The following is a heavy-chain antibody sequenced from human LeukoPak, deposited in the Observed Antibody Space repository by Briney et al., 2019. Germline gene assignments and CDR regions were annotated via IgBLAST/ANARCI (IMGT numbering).Heavy chain of an antibody. V-gene: IGHV4-59*01. CDR2: IYYSGST. CDR1: GGSISSYY. D-gene: IGHD2-2*01. Sequence: PSETLSLTCTVSGGSISSYYWSWIRQPSRKGLEWIGYIYYSGSTNYNPSLKSRVTISVDTSKNQFSLKLSSVTAADTAVYYCARARGYCSSTSCSHNWFDPWGQGTLVTVSS. J-gene: IGHJ5*02. CDR3: ARARGYCSSTSCSHNWFDP.